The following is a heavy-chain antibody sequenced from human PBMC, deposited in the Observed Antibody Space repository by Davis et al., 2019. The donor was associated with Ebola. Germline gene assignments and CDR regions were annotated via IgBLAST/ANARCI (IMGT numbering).Heavy chain of an antibody. D-gene: IGHD6-19*01. CDR2: IIPILGIA. V-gene: IGHV1-69*04. J-gene: IGHJ4*02. CDR3: ARVPLLGSGWDYYIDY. Sequence: AASVKVSCKASGGTFSSYAISWVRQAPRQGLEWMGRIIPILGIANYAQKFQGRGTVTADKSTSTAYMEVRSLRSDDTAVYYCARVPLLGSGWDYYIDYWGQGTLVTVSS. CDR1: GGTFSSYA.